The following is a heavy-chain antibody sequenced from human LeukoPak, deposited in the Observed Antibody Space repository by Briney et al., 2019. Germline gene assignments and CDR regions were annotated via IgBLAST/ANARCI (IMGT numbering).Heavy chain of an antibody. CDR3: ARDVDGSGSHYYFDY. Sequence: GASVKVSCKASGYTFTSYYIHWVRQAPGQGLEWMGIINPSGGSTTYAQKFQGRVTMTRDTSTSTVYMELSSLRSEDTAVYYCARDVDGSGSHYYFDYWGQGTLVTVSS. J-gene: IGHJ4*02. D-gene: IGHD3-10*01. CDR2: INPSGGST. V-gene: IGHV1-46*01. CDR1: GYTFTSYY.